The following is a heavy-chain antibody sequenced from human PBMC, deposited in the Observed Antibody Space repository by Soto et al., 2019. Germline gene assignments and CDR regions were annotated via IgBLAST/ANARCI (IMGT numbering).Heavy chain of an antibody. J-gene: IGHJ5*02. CDR3: LRRDRYYGSPGWFDP. D-gene: IGHD3-10*01. CDR2: VYYNETT. V-gene: IGHV4-39*01. CDR1: VHSISIFTFY. Sequence: XVTLLLTRSVCVHSISIFTFYLDCIPQPPGKGLEWIATVYYNETTYYNPSPKSRVTITVDTAKNRFSLNLRCVTAADTAMYFCLRRDRYYGSPGWFDPWGPGTLVTVSS.